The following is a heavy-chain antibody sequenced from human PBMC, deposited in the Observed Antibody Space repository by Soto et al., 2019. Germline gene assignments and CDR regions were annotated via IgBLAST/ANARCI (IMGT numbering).Heavy chain of an antibody. CDR2: INTYNGNT. J-gene: IGHJ6*02. Sequence: QVQLVQSRAEVKNPGASVKVSCKASGYTFTRYGIAWARQAPGQGLEWMGWINTYNGNTNYAQNLQGRVTMTTDTSTSTAYMALNSLRTNDTAIYNCAIVGVYVPPSPQDVWGQGTTVTVSS. CDR3: AIVGVYVPPSPQDV. V-gene: IGHV1-18*01. D-gene: IGHD2-21*01. CDR1: GYTFTRYG.